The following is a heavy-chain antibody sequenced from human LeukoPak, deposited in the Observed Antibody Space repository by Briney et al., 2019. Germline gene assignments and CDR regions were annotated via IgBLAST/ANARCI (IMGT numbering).Heavy chain of an antibody. V-gene: IGHV4-59*08. Sequence: SETLSLTCTVSGGSISSYYWSWIRQPPGKGLEWIGYIYYSGSTNYNPSLKSRVTISVDTSKNQFSLKLSSVTAADTAVYYCAKGLYLSGWGNDAFDIWGQGTMVTVSS. D-gene: IGHD6-19*01. CDR1: GGSISSYY. CDR2: IYYSGST. J-gene: IGHJ3*02. CDR3: AKGLYLSGWGNDAFDI.